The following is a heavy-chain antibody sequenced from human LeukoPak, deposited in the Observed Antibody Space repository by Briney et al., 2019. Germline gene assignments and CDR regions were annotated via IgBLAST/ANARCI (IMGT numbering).Heavy chain of an antibody. D-gene: IGHD3-9*01. CDR1: GHTFTTYW. J-gene: IGHJ4*02. CDR2: IYPGDSDT. CDR3: ARRYDNTGYYVY. V-gene: IGHV5-51*01. Sequence: GESLKISCKGSGHTFTTYWIAWVRQMPGKGLEWMGIIYPGDSDTRYSPSFQGQVTISADKSINTAYLQWSSLKASDTATYYCARRYDNTGYYVYWGQGTLVTVSS.